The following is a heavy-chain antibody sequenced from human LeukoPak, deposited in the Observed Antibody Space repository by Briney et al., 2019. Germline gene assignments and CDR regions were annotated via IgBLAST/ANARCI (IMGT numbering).Heavy chain of an antibody. V-gene: IGHV3-48*03. CDR2: ISSSGSTI. CDR3: ARDRFNSWYASGPH. CDR1: GFTFSSYE. D-gene: IGHD6-13*01. Sequence: GGSLRLSCAASGFTFSSYEMNWVRQAPGKGLEWVSYISSSGSTIYYADSVKGRFTISRDNAKNSLYLQMNSLRAEDTAVYYCARDRFNSWYASGPHWGQGTLVTVSS. J-gene: IGHJ4*02.